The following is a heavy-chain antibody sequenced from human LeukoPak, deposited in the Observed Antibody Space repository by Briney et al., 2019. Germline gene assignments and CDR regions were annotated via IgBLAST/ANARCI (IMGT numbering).Heavy chain of an antibody. CDR1: GFTVSSNY. CDR2: ISGSGGST. Sequence: GGSLRLSCAASGFTVSSNYMSWVRQAPGKGLEWVSLISGSGGSTYYADSVKGRFTISRDNSKNTLYLQMDSLRAEDTAVYYCAKDRTTVAHEWFAPGGQGPLVPVSS. J-gene: IGHJ5*02. V-gene: IGHV3-23*01. D-gene: IGHD6-19*01. CDR3: AKDRTTVAHEWFAP.